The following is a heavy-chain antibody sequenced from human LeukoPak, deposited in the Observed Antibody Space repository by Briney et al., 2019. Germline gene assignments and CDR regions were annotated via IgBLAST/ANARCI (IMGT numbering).Heavy chain of an antibody. CDR1: GYTFTGYY. Sequence: GASVKVSCKASGYTFTGYYMHWVRQAPGQGLEWMGWINPNSGGTNYAQKFQGRVTMTRDTSISTAYMELSRLRSDDTAVYYCAREQPYYDILTGNDAFDIWGQGTMVTVSS. D-gene: IGHD3-9*01. CDR3: AREQPYYDILTGNDAFDI. J-gene: IGHJ3*02. V-gene: IGHV1-2*02. CDR2: INPNSGGT.